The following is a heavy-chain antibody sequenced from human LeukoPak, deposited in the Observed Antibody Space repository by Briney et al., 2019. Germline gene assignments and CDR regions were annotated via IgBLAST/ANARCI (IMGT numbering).Heavy chain of an antibody. V-gene: IGHV5-51*01. CDR1: AYSFTSYW. J-gene: IGHJ4*02. Sequence: GESLKISCKGSAYSFTSYWIGWVRQMPGKGLEWMGIIYPGDSDTRYSPSFQGQVTISADKSISTAYLQWSSLKASDTAMYYCARWGARGYSGYADGGFDYWGQGTLVTVSS. CDR3: ARWGARGYSGYADGGFDY. CDR2: IYPGDSDT. D-gene: IGHD5-12*01.